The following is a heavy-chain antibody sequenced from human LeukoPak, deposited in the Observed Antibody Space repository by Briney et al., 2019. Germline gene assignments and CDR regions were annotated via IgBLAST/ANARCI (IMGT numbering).Heavy chain of an antibody. D-gene: IGHD6-13*01. Sequence: GRSLRLSCAASGFTFSNYGMHWVRQAPGKGLEWVAVISYDGTNKYFADSVKGRFTISRDSSKNTLYLQMNSLRAEDTAVYYCAAGGSWYYNYWGQGTLVTVSS. CDR3: AAGGSWYYNY. J-gene: IGHJ4*02. CDR2: ISYDGTNK. CDR1: GFTFSNYG. V-gene: IGHV3-30*03.